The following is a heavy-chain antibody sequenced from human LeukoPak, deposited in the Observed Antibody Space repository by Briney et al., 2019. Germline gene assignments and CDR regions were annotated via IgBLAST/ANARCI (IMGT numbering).Heavy chain of an antibody. J-gene: IGHJ3*02. Sequence: PSETLSLTCTVSGCSISSYYWSWIRQPPGKGLEWIGYIYYSGSTNYNPSLKSRVTISVDTSKNQFSLKLSSVTAADTAVYYCARHLVDTAMVNDAFDIWGQGTMVTVSS. CDR3: ARHLVDTAMVNDAFDI. D-gene: IGHD5-18*01. V-gene: IGHV4-59*08. CDR2: IYYSGST. CDR1: GCSISSYY.